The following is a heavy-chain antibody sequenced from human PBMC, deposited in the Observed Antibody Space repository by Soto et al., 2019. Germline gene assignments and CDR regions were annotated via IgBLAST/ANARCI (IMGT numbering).Heavy chain of an antibody. V-gene: IGHV3-15*07. CDR1: GFTFSNAW. CDR3: TTDFGYSYGLFDY. CDR2: IKSKTDGGTT. Sequence: GESLKISCAASGFTFSNAWMNWVRQAPGKGLEWVGRIKSKTDGGTTDYAAPVKGRFTISRDDSKNTLYLQMNSLKTEDTAVYYCTTDFGYSYGLFDYWGQGTLVTVSS. J-gene: IGHJ4*02. D-gene: IGHD5-18*01.